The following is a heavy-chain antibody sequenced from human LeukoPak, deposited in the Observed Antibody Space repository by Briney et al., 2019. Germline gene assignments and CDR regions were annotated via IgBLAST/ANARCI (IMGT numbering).Heavy chain of an antibody. J-gene: IGHJ4*02. CDR3: ATLGVWGSYRPH. Sequence: ASVKVSCKASGYTFTSYGISWVRQAPGQGPEWMGWINPNSGYTSYAQKFQGRVTMTRDTSISTAYMDLRSLRSDDTAVYYCATLGVWGSYRPHWGQGTLVTVSP. D-gene: IGHD3-16*02. CDR1: GYTFTSYG. CDR2: INPNSGYT. V-gene: IGHV1-2*02.